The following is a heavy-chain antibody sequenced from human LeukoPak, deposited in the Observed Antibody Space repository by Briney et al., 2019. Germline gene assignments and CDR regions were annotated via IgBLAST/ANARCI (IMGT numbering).Heavy chain of an antibody. Sequence: ASVKVSCKASGGTFSSYTISWVRQAPGQGPEWMGRIIPILGIANYAQKFQGRVTITADKSTSTAYMELSSLRSEDTAVYYCARESDYCSGGSCYLGAFDIWGQGTMVTVSS. V-gene: IGHV1-69*04. CDR2: IIPILGIA. CDR3: ARESDYCSGGSCYLGAFDI. CDR1: GGTFSSYT. D-gene: IGHD2-15*01. J-gene: IGHJ3*02.